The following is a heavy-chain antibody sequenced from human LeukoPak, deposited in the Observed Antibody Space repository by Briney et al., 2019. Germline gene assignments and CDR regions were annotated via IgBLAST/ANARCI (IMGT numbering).Heavy chain of an antibody. D-gene: IGHD1-26*01. CDR2: IYPGDSDT. Sequence: GESLKISCKASGYSFATYWIGWVRQMPGKGLEWMGIIYPGDSDTRYSPSFQGQVTISADKSISTAYLQWSSLKASDTAMYYCARQFGVGATELTIDYWGQGTLVTVSS. V-gene: IGHV5-51*01. CDR3: ARQFGVGATELTIDY. CDR1: GYSFATYW. J-gene: IGHJ4*02.